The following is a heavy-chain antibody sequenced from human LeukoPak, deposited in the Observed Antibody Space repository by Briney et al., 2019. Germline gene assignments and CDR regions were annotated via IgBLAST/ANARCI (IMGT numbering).Heavy chain of an antibody. CDR3: TRDRESTLLPGPSYYDSSGYHYFDY. J-gene: IGHJ4*02. V-gene: IGHV3-49*03. D-gene: IGHD3-22*01. Sequence: GGSLRLSCTASGFTFGDYAMSWFRQAPGKGLEWVGFIRSKAYGGTTEYAASVKGRFTISRDDSKSIAYLQMNSLKTEDTAVYYCTRDRESTLLPGPSYYDSSGYHYFDYWGQGTLVTVSS. CDR2: IRSKAYGGTT. CDR1: GFTFGDYA.